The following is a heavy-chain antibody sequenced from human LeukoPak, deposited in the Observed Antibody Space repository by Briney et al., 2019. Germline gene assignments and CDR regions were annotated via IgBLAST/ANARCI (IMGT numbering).Heavy chain of an antibody. CDR2: IYYSGTT. CDR3: ARDYGDYPYWYFDP. Sequence: SETLSLTCTVSRGSISISNTNYWGWLRQPPGKSLEWIWRIYYSGTTHYNPSLKSRVTISGDTSKNQWSLKLRSVTAADTAVYYCARDYGDYPYWYFDPWGRGTLVTVSS. D-gene: IGHD4-17*01. V-gene: IGHV4-39*01. J-gene: IGHJ2*01. CDR1: RGSISISNTNY.